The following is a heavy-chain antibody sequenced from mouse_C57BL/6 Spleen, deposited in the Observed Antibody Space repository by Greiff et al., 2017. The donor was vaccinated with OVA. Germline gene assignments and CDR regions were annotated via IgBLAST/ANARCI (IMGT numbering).Heavy chain of an antibody. CDR2: IRNKANGYTT. CDR3: ARWGSYWDEGFAY. V-gene: IGHV7-3*01. CDR1: GFTFTDYY. D-gene: IGHD4-1*01. J-gene: IGHJ3*01. Sequence: EVQLVESGGGLVQPGGSLSLSCAASGFTFTDYYMSWVRQPPGTALEWLGFIRNKANGYTTEYSASVKGRFTISRDNSQSILYLQMNALRAEDSATYYCARWGSYWDEGFAYWGQGTLVTVSA.